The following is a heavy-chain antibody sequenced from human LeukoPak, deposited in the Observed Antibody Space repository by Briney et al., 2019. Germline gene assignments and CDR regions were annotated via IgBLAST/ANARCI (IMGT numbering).Heavy chain of an antibody. V-gene: IGHV3-33*01. CDR3: AREGYYYGMEV. J-gene: IGHJ6*02. CDR1: GFPFRNYG. Sequence: PGRSLRLSCAASGFPFRNYGIHWVRQAPGKGLEWVAVISLNASYQYYADSVKGRFTVSRDNTKNTGYLQMNTLRAEDTAVYYCAREGYYYGMEVWGQGTTVTVSS. CDR2: ISLNASYQ.